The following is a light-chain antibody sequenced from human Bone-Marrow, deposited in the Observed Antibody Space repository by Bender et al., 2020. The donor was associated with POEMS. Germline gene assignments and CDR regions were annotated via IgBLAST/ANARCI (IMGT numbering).Light chain of an antibody. CDR3: QVWDGYSEHFVI. CDR1: NIGVNT. Sequence: SYVLTQPPSVSVAPGQTARITCGGDNIGVNTVHCYQQRPGQAPVLVVYDGVDRPSGIPERFSGSNSERTATLTISRVEAGDEADYYCQVWDGYSEHFVIFGGGTKVGIL. V-gene: IGLV3-21*02. J-gene: IGLJ2*01. CDR2: DGV.